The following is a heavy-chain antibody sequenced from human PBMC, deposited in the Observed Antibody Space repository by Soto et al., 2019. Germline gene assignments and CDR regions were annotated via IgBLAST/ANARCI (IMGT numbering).Heavy chain of an antibody. CDR3: AKDLIGIAARPGRGGTYYYYGMDV. V-gene: IGHV3-9*01. CDR1: GFTFDDYA. D-gene: IGHD6-6*01. Sequence: LRLSCAASGFTFDDYAMHWVRQAPGKGLEWVSGISWNSGSIGYADSVKGRFTISRDNAKNSLYLQMNSLRAEDTALYYCAKDLIGIAARPGRGGTYYYYGMDVWGQGTTVTVSS. CDR2: ISWNSGSI. J-gene: IGHJ6*02.